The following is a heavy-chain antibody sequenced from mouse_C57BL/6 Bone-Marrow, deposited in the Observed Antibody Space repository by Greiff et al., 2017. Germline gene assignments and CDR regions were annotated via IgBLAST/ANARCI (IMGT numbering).Heavy chain of an antibody. CDR3: ARQIPYYYGSSYWYFDV. CDR1: GYTFTSYG. V-gene: IGHV1-81*01. Sequence: VQLQQSGAELARPGASVKLSCKASGYTFTSYGISWVKQRTGQGLEWIGEIYPRSGNTYYNEKFTGKATLTADKSSSTAYMELRSLTSEDSAVYFCARQIPYYYGSSYWYFDVWGTGTTVTVSS. CDR2: IYPRSGNT. J-gene: IGHJ1*03. D-gene: IGHD1-1*01.